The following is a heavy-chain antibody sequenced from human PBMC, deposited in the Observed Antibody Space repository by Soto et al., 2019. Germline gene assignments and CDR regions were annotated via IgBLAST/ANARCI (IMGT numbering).Heavy chain of an antibody. V-gene: IGHV1-3*01. Sequence: QVQLVQSGAEVKKPGASVKVSCQTSGYIFTSYAIHWLRQAPGQRLEWMGWSNAGNGNTKYSQKFQGRVTITRDTSESTDYMELSSLRSEDTAIYYCERDLWGSYPQYCYGMDVWGQGTTVTVSS. D-gene: IGHD3-16*02. J-gene: IGHJ6*02. CDR1: GYIFTSYA. CDR3: ERDLWGSYPQYCYGMDV. CDR2: SNAGNGNT.